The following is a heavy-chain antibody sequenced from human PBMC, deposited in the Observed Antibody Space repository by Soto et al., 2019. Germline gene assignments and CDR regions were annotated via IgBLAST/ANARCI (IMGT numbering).Heavy chain of an antibody. J-gene: IGHJ6*02. CDR3: ARQGSWPYYYYGLDV. CDR1: GYTFTTSG. D-gene: IGHD1-26*01. Sequence: QVQLVQSVPEVSKPGASVKVSCEASGYTFTTSGISWVRQVPGQGLEWMGWISTYNGDTNSAQNFQGRVLMTADTSTGTAYMELMSLKSDDTAVYYCARQGSWPYYYYGLDVWGQGTTVTVSS. V-gene: IGHV1-18*01. CDR2: ISTYNGDT.